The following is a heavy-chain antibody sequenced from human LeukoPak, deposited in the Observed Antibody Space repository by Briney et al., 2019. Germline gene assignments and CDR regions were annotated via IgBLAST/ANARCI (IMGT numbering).Heavy chain of an antibody. V-gene: IGHV4-31*03. D-gene: IGHD5-24*01. CDR2: IYHSGAT. CDR3: ARVEAATTNPRFGY. J-gene: IGHJ4*02. CDR1: GGSISSGDYY. Sequence: TSETLSLTCTVSGGSISSGDYYWSWVRQHPGKGLEWIGYIYHSGATYYNPSLKSRVTISVDTSKNQFSLKLSSVTAADTAVSYCARVEAATTNPRFGYWGQGALVTVSS.